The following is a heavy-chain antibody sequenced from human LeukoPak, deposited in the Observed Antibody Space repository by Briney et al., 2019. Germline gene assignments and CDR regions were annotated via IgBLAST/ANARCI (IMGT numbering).Heavy chain of an antibody. Sequence: GGSLRLSCAASGFTFSSYAMHWVRQAPGKGLEWVAVISYDGSNKYYADSVKGRFTISRDNSKNTLYLQMNSLRAEDTAVYYCATRGPVDYYDSSGYYYFDYWGQGTLVTVSS. CDR1: GFTFSSYA. J-gene: IGHJ4*02. CDR3: ATRGPVDYYDSSGYYYFDY. CDR2: ISYDGSNK. V-gene: IGHV3-30-3*01. D-gene: IGHD3-22*01.